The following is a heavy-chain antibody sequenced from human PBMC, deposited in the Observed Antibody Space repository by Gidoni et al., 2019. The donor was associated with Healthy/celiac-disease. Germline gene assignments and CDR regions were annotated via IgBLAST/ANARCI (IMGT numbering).Heavy chain of an antibody. Sequence: QVQLVESGGGVVQPGRSLRLSCAASGFTFSSYGMHWVRQAPGKGLEWVAVISYDGSNKDYADSVKGRFTISRDNYKNTLYLQMNSLRAEDTAVYYCAKGGGATDYWGQGTLVTVSS. J-gene: IGHJ4*02. V-gene: IGHV3-30*18. CDR3: AKGGGATDY. CDR2: ISYDGSNK. CDR1: GFTFSSYG. D-gene: IGHD1-26*01.